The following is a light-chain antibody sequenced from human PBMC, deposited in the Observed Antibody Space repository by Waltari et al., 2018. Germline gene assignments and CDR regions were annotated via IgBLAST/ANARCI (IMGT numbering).Light chain of an antibody. Sequence: QSALTQPASVSGSPGQSITISCTDVGSDNVVSWYQQYPGKAPTRMIYEVTRRPSGVSTRFSGTTSGNTASLTISGLQGEDEADYYCCSYAGSSTWVFGGGTKVTVL. V-gene: IGLV2-23*02. CDR1: VGSDNV. CDR3: CSYAGSSTWV. J-gene: IGLJ3*02. CDR2: EVT.